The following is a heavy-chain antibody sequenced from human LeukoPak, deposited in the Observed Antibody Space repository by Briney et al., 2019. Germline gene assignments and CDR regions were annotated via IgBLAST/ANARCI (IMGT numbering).Heavy chain of an antibody. J-gene: IGHJ4*02. D-gene: IGHD3-22*01. Sequence: GGSLRLSCAASGFTFDDYGMSWVRQAPGKGLEWVSGINWNGGSTGYADSVKGRFTISRDNSKNIVYLQMNSLRAEDTAVYYCAKGGSYYDSSVRDYWGQGTLVTVSS. V-gene: IGHV3-20*04. CDR3: AKGGSYYDSSVRDY. CDR1: GFTFDDYG. CDR2: INWNGGST.